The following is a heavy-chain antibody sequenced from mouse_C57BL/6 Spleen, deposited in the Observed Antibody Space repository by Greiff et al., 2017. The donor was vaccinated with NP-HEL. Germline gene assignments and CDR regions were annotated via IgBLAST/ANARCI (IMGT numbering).Heavy chain of an antibody. Sequence: EVQLKESGGGLVKPGGSLKLSCAASGFTFSDYGMHWVRQAPEKGLEWVAYISSGSSTIYYADTVKGRFTISRDNAKNTLFLQMTSLRSEDTAMYYCARRSFYYFDYWGQGTTLTVSS. CDR3: ARRSFYYFDY. V-gene: IGHV5-17*01. CDR1: GFTFSDYG. J-gene: IGHJ2*01. CDR2: ISSGSSTI.